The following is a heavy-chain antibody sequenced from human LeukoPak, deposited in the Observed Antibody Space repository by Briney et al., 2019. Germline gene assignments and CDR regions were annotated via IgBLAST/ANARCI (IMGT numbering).Heavy chain of an antibody. D-gene: IGHD2-15*01. CDR1: GYTFTGYY. CDR3: ARVTCSGGSCYLVSDAFDI. CDR2: INPNSGGT. Sequence: GASVKVSCKASGYTFTGYYMHWVRQAPGQGLEWMGWINPNSGGTNYAQKFQGRVTMTRDTSISTAYMELSRLRSDDTAVYYCARVTCSGGSCYLVSDAFDIWGQGTMVTVSS. V-gene: IGHV1-2*02. J-gene: IGHJ3*02.